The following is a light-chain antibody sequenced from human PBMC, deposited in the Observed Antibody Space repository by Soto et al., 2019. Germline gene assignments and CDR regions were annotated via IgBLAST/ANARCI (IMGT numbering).Light chain of an antibody. Sequence: EIVMTQSTANLSVSPGERATLSCRASQSVSSNLAWYQQKPGQGPMRLIYGASTRAIGIPARFSGSGSGTKCTLTISSLRSEDFADYYCQQYNKWPPYTFVQGTKVEIK. J-gene: IGKJ2*01. CDR1: QSVSSN. CDR3: QQYNKWPPYT. V-gene: IGKV3-15*01. CDR2: GAS.